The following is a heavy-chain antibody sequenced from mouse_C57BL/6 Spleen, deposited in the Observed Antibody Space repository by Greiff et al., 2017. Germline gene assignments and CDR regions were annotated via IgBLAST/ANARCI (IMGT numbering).Heavy chain of an antibody. Sequence: QVQLQQPGAELVMPGASVKLSCKASGYTFTSYWMHWVKQRPGQGLEWIGEIDPSDSYSTYNQKFKGKSTLTVDKSSSTAYMQLSSLTSRDSAVYYCARLPGGYFDYWGQGTTLTVSS. D-gene: IGHD5-5*01. CDR3: ARLPGGYFDY. CDR1: GYTFTSYW. CDR2: IDPSDSYS. V-gene: IGHV1-69*01. J-gene: IGHJ2*01.